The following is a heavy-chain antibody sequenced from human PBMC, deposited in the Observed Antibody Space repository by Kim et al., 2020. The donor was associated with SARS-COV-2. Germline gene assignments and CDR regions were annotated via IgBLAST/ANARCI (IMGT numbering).Heavy chain of an antibody. CDR2: ISYSGST. CDR3: ARALYSSSWLAPFGH. J-gene: IGHJ1*01. Sequence: SETLSLTCTVSGGSISSANYYWNWIRQPPGKGLEWIGYISYSGSTYYNPSLKSRVTISVDTSKNQFSLNLSSVTAADTAVYYCARALYSSSWLAPFGHWG. V-gene: IGHV4-30-4*01. CDR1: GGSISSANYY. D-gene: IGHD6-13*01.